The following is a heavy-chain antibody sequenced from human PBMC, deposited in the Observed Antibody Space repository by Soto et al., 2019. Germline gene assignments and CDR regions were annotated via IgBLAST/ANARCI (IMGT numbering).Heavy chain of an antibody. Sequence: QVQLVQSGAEVKKPGASVKVSCKASGYTFTSYGISWVRQAPGQGLEWMGWISAYNGNTNYAQKLQGRVTMTTDTSTSTAYMELRSLRSDDTAVYYCARDLNDYDSSCYRWLYYYGMDVWGQAPTVTVSS. CDR3: ARDLNDYDSSCYRWLYYYGMDV. J-gene: IGHJ6*02. CDR1: GYTFTSYG. CDR2: ISAYNGNT. V-gene: IGHV1-18*01. D-gene: IGHD3-22*01.